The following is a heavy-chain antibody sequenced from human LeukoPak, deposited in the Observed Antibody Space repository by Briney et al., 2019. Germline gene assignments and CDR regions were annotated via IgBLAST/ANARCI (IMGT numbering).Heavy chain of an antibody. CDR3: ARDSYRYCGGDCPVDY. CDR1: GYTFTSYA. J-gene: IGHJ4*02. Sequence: GASVKVSCKASGYTFTSYAMHWVRQAPGRRLEWMGWINAGNGNTKYSQKFQGRVTITRDTSASTAYMELSSLRSEDTAVYYCARDSYRYCGGDCPVDYWGQGTLVTVSS. D-gene: IGHD2-21*02. V-gene: IGHV1-3*01. CDR2: INAGNGNT.